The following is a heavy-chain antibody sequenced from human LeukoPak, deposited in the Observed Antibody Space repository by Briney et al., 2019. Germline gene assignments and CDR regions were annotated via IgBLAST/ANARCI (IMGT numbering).Heavy chain of an antibody. D-gene: IGHD2-2*03. CDR1: GGSISNYY. J-gene: IGHJ4*02. CDR2: IYYSGST. V-gene: IGHV4-59*08. Sequence: SETLSLTCTVSGGSISNYYWSWIRQPPGKGLEWIGYIYYSGSTNYNPSLKSRITISVDTSKNQFPLRLSSVTAADTAVYYCARHSRLDKSSLSWADYWGQGTLVTVSS. CDR3: ARHSRLDKSSLSWADY.